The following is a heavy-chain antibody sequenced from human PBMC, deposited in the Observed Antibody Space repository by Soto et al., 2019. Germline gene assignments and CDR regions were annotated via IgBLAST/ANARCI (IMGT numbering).Heavy chain of an antibody. Sequence: GGSLRLSCAASGFTFSSYAMSWVRQAPGKGLEWVSAISGSGGSTYYADSVKGRFTISKDNSKNTLYLQMNSLRAEDTAVYYCAKAGPYYYDSSGYYYLVYYGMDVSGQGPTVTVYS. D-gene: IGHD3-22*01. J-gene: IGHJ6*02. V-gene: IGHV3-23*01. CDR3: AKAGPYYYDSSGYYYLVYYGMDV. CDR1: GFTFSSYA. CDR2: ISGSGGST.